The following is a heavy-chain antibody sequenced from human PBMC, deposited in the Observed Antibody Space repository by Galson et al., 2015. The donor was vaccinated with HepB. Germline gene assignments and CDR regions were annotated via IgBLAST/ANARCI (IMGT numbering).Heavy chain of an antibody. CDR1: GFTFSSYG. Sequence: SLRLSCAASGFTFSSYGMHWVRQAPGKGLEWVAVISYDGSNRYYADSVKGRFTISRDNSKNTLYLQMNSLRAEDTAVYYCAKDLGYDFWSGPQSTGYYGMDVWGQGTTVTVSS. CDR3: AKDLGYDFWSGPQSTGYYGMDV. J-gene: IGHJ6*02. CDR2: ISYDGSNR. V-gene: IGHV3-30*18. D-gene: IGHD3-3*01.